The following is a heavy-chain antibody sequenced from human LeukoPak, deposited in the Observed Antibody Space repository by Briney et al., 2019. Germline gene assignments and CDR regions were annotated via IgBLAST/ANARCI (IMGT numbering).Heavy chain of an antibody. CDR1: GGSISSGGYS. V-gene: IGHV4-30-2*01. Sequence: SETLSLTCAVSGGSISSGGYSWSWIRQPPGKGLEWIGYIYHSGSTYYNPSLKSRVTISVDRSKNQFSLKLNSVTAADTAVYYCARGDSYYFDYWGQGTLVTVSS. J-gene: IGHJ4*02. D-gene: IGHD2-21*02. CDR2: IYHSGST. CDR3: ARGDSYYFDY.